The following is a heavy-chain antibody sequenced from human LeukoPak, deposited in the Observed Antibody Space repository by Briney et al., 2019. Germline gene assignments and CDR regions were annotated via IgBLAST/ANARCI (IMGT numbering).Heavy chain of an antibody. CDR2: IYHSGST. CDR1: GGSISSGGYY. Sequence: PSETLSLTCTVSGGSISSGGYYWSWIRQPPGMGLEWIGYIYHSGSTYYNPSLKSRVTISVDRSKNQFSLKLSSVTAADTAVYYCARGTEWLLPDYWGQGTLVTVSS. V-gene: IGHV4-30-2*01. CDR3: ARGTEWLLPDY. J-gene: IGHJ4*02. D-gene: IGHD3-3*01.